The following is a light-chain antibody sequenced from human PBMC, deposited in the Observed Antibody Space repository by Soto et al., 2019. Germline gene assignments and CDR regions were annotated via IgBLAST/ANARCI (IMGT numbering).Light chain of an antibody. CDR2: AAS. V-gene: IGKV1-39*01. CDR1: QNINNY. CDR3: QQNYHPLT. Sequence: DILMTQSPSSLSASVGDRVTITCRASQNINNYLNWYQQKPGKAPNLLISAASSLQSGVLSRFSGSGSGTDFTLTISSLQPEDFATYYCQQNYHPLTFGGGTKVELK. J-gene: IGKJ4*01.